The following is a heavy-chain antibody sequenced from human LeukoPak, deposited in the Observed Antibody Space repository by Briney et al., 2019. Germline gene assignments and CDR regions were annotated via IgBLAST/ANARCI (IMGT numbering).Heavy chain of an antibody. Sequence: GGSLRLSCAASGFTFSSYEMNWVRQAPGKGLEWVSAISGSGGSTYYADSVKGRFTISRDNSKNTLYLQMNSLRAEDTAVYYCAKDAANWNDPDAFDIWGQGTMVTVSS. V-gene: IGHV3-23*01. J-gene: IGHJ3*02. D-gene: IGHD1-1*01. CDR1: GFTFSSYE. CDR3: AKDAANWNDPDAFDI. CDR2: ISGSGGST.